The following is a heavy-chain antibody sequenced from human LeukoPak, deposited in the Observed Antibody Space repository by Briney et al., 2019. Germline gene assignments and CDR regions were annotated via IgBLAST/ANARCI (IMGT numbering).Heavy chain of an antibody. J-gene: IGHJ5*02. CDR3: ASKEGVPDNWFDP. V-gene: IGHV1-2*02. CDR2: INPNSGGT. Sequence: ASVKVSCKAPGYTFTSYDINWVRQATGQGLEWMGWINPNSGGTNYAQKFQGRVTMTRDTSTSTVYMELSSLRSEDTAVYYCASKEGVPDNWFDPWGQGTLVTVSS. CDR1: GYTFTSYD. D-gene: IGHD3-10*01.